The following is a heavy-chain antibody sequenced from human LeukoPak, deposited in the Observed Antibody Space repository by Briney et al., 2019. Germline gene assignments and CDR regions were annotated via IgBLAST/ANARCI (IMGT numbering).Heavy chain of an antibody. Sequence: SEPLSLTCAVYGGSFSGYYWSWIRQPPGKGLEWIGEINRSGSTNYNPSLKSRVTISVDTSKNQFSLKLSSVTAADTAVYYCARHWYSSSWYLDYWGQGTLVTVSS. CDR3: ARHWYSSSWYLDY. CDR2: INRSGST. V-gene: IGHV4-34*01. J-gene: IGHJ4*02. CDR1: GGSFSGYY. D-gene: IGHD6-13*01.